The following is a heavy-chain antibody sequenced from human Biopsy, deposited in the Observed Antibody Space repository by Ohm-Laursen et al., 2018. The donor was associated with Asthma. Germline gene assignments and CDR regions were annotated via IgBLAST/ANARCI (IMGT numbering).Heavy chain of an antibody. Sequence: SQTLSLTCTVSGVSIRSYYWIWIRQPPGKGLVWIGNIHYSGSTYSNPSLKRRVTISVDTSKKQILLRLSSVIAAATAVYYCAGFCSGGNCPDHWGQGTLVTVSS. CDR1: GVSIRSYY. CDR3: AGFCSGGNCPDH. V-gene: IGHV4-59*01. D-gene: IGHD2-15*01. J-gene: IGHJ4*02. CDR2: IHYSGST.